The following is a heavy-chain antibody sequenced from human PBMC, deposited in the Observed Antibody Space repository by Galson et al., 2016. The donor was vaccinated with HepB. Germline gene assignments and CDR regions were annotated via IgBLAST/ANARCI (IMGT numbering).Heavy chain of an antibody. Sequence: SLRLSCAVSGFTFSNYAMSWVRQAPGKGLEWVSGISGSGGSTYYTDSLKGRFTISRDNSKHTLYLQMNSLRAEDTAVYYCARFIASPWNDYYYYFDSWGQGTLVTVSS. CDR2: ISGSGGST. J-gene: IGHJ4*02. V-gene: IGHV3-23*01. CDR3: ARFIASPWNDYYYYFDS. CDR1: GFTFSNYA. D-gene: IGHD1-1*01.